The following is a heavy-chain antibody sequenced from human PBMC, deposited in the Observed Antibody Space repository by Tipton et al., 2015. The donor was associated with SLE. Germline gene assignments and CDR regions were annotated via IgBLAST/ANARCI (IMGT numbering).Heavy chain of an antibody. D-gene: IGHD5-18*01. CDR3: ARDGGYSYGYHY. CDR2: IYNSGSI. J-gene: IGHJ4*02. Sequence: LRLSCTVSGGSISSHYWSWIRQPPGKGLEWIGYIYNSGSINYNPSLKSRVTISVDTSKNQFSLKLSSVTAADTAVYYCARDGGYSYGYHYWGQGTLVTVSS. CDR1: GGSISSHY. V-gene: IGHV4-59*11.